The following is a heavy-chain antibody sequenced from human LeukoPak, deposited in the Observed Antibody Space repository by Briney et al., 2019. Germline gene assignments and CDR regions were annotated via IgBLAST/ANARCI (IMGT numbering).Heavy chain of an antibody. CDR3: ARGKVYYYYYMDV. Sequence: ASVKVSCKASGYTFTGYYMHCVRQAPGQGPEWMGWINPNSGGTNYAQKFQGRVTMTRDTSISTAYMELSRLRSDDTAVYYCARGKVYYYYYMDVWGKGTTVTVSS. V-gene: IGHV1-2*02. CDR2: INPNSGGT. J-gene: IGHJ6*03. CDR1: GYTFTGYY.